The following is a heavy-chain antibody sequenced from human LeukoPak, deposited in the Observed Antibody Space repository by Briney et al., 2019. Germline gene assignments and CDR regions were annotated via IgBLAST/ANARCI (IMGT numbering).Heavy chain of an antibody. V-gene: IGHV3-21*01. D-gene: IGHD5-18*01. CDR1: GFIFSSYS. CDR2: ISGTGNYI. CDR3: ARDRSGYTFDD. J-gene: IGHJ4*02. Sequence: PGGSLRLSCAASGFIFSSYSMNWVRQAPGKGLEWVSSISGTGNYIYYADSVKGRFTISRDNSKNSLYLQMNSLRAEDTAVYYCARDRSGYTFDDWGQGTPVTVSS.